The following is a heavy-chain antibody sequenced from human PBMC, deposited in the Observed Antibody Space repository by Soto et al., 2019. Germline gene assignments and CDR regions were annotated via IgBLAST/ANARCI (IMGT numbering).Heavy chain of an antibody. D-gene: IGHD5-12*01. CDR1: GITYNTYA. CDR2: INAGNGDT. CDR3: ARAISGYVT. Sequence: QVPLVQSGAEMKKPGASVKLSCKASGITYNTYAIHWVRQAPGHGLEWMGWINAGNGDTRYSQNFQGRVTLTRDTSASTVYMDLDSLKFEDTGVYYCARAISGYVTWGQGTLVTVSS. V-gene: IGHV1-3*01. J-gene: IGHJ4*02.